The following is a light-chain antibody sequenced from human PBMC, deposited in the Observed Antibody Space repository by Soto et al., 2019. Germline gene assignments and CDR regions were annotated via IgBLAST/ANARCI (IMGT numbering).Light chain of an antibody. J-gene: IGKJ5*01. Sequence: DIVMTQYPDSLALSLGYRATINSNSSQSVLSSSNNKNYLAWPQQKPGQPPKVLIYWASTRQSGVPDRFSGSGSGTDFTLTISRLEPEDFAVYYCQQYGSSPPITFGQGIRLENK. CDR2: WAS. CDR1: QSVLSSSNNKNY. CDR3: QQYGSSPPIT. V-gene: IGKV4-1*01.